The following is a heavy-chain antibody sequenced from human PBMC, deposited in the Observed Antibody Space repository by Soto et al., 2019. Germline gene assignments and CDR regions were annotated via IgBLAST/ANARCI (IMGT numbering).Heavy chain of an antibody. Sequence: QVHLVQSGAEVKKPGSSVKVSCKASGGTFSSYTFSWVRQAPGQGLEWMGRITPILAMAYYAENFQGRVTITADKSSSTAARALRSLRSEDTAVYYWALLGVVVPAATSYCYDMDGWGQGTTVTVSS. J-gene: IGHJ6*02. CDR2: ITPILAMA. CDR1: GGTFSSYT. D-gene: IGHD2-2*01. CDR3: ALLGVVVPAATSYCYDMDG. V-gene: IGHV1-69*02.